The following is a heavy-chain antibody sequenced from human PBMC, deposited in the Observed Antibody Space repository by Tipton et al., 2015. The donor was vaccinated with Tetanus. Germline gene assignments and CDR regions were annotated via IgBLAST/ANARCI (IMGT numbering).Heavy chain of an antibody. CDR2: MKQDGSEI. CDR3: ASGRTLDY. CDR1: GLSFSSYT. V-gene: IGHV3-7*01. J-gene: IGHJ4*02. Sequence: SLRLSCVASGLSFSSYTMSWVRQAPGKGLEWVATMKQDGSEIKYVDSVTGRFTISRDNAKNSLYLQINSLRAEDAALYYCASGRTLDYWGQGTLVTVSS.